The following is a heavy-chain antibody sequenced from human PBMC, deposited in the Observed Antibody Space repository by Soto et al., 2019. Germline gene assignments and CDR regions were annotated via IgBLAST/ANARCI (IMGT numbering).Heavy chain of an antibody. J-gene: IGHJ5*01. CDR1: GITSGSYA. Sequence: SGGSLRLSCAVSGITSGSYAMMWVRQAPGKGLEWVSTIGGNGGPTYYADSVKGRFTISRDNSKNIVFLQMNSLRAEDTAVYFCGKDPRLELRNVDSWGQGTLVTVSS. D-gene: IGHD1-7*01. CDR3: GKDPRLELRNVDS. V-gene: IGHV3-23*01. CDR2: IGGNGGPT.